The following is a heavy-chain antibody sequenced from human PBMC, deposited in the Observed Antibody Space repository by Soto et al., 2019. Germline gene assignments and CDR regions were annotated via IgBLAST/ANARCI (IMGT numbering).Heavy chain of an antibody. CDR2: IWYDGSNK. Sequence: HPGGSLRLSCAASGFTFSSYGMHWVRQAPGKGLEWVAVIWYDGSNKYYADSVKGRFTISRDNSKNTLYLQMNSLRAEDTAVYYCARNGPDSRARDAFDIWGQGAMVTVSS. CDR3: ARNGPDSRARDAFDI. V-gene: IGHV3-33*01. J-gene: IGHJ3*02. D-gene: IGHD3-22*01. CDR1: GFTFSSYG.